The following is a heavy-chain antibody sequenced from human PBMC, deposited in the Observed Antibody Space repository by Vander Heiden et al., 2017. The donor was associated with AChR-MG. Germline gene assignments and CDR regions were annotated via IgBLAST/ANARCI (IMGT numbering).Heavy chain of an antibody. V-gene: IGHV3-9*01. J-gene: IGHJ4*02. D-gene: IGHD4-4*01. CDR1: GFTFDEFA. Sequence: EVQLVESGGGLAQPGGSLRLSCAASGFTFDEFAMHWVRQPPGKGLEWVSGICRNTGCMGYADSGNGRFTISRDNAKNSLYLQMDSLRVEETALYYCAKDTRVPSNYLGWIDSWGPGTLVTVSS. CDR3: AKDTRVPSNYLGWIDS. CDR2: ICRNTGCM.